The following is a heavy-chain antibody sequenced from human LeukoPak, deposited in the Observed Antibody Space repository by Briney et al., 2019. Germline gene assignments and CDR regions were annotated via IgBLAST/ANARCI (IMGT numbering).Heavy chain of an antibody. V-gene: IGHV3-48*03. CDR1: GFTFSSYE. Sequence: PGGSLRLSCAASGFTFSSYEMNWVRQAPGKGLEWVSYISSSGSTIYYADSVKGRFTISRDNAKNSLYLQMNSLRAEDTAVYYCARDSLPNLFDYWGQGTLVTVSS. CDR3: ARDSLPNLFDY. CDR2: ISSSGSTI. J-gene: IGHJ4*02.